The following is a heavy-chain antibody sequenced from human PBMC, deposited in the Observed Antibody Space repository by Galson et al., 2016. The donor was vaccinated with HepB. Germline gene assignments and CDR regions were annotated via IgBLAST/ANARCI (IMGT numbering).Heavy chain of an antibody. Sequence: SLRLSCAASGFSFSSYAMSWVRQAPGKGLEWVSGIPSGGTTYYADPVKGRFTNSRDNSKNTLYLQMSSLRAEDTAVDYCAKERGSRLTMVRGVRERFEIWGQGTLVTVSS. D-gene: IGHD3-10*01. V-gene: IGHV3-23*01. CDR2: IPSGGTT. CDR3: AKERGSRLTMVRGVRERFEI. J-gene: IGHJ3*02. CDR1: GFSFSSYA.